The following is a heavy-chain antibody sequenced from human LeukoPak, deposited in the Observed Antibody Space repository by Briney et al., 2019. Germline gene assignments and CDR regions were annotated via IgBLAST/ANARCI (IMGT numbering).Heavy chain of an antibody. CDR1: GGSISSSSYY. CDR2: ISSSGST. J-gene: IGHJ3*02. D-gene: IGHD2-2*01. V-gene: IGHV4-61*02. Sequence: SETLSLTCTVSGGSISSSSYYWGWIRQPAGEGLEWIGRISSSGSTNYNPSLKSRVTISVDTSKNQFSLKLSSMTAADTAVYYCARGRIGYCGSTSCPGTFDIWGQGTMVTVSS. CDR3: ARGRIGYCGSTSCPGTFDI.